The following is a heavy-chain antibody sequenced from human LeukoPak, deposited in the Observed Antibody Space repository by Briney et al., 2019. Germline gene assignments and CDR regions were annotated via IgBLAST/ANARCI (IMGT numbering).Heavy chain of an antibody. CDR1: GGSITNYY. D-gene: IGHD2-2*01. CDR3: ARVGGCSDTSCYVYWFDP. V-gene: IGHV4-59*01. CDR2: IYHSGST. Sequence: SETLSLTCTVSGGSITNYYWSWIRQPPGKGLEWIGYIYHSGSTSHHPSLRGRVTISLDTSKRQFSLKLSSVTAADTAVYYCARVGGCSDTSCYVYWFDPWGQGTLVTVSS. J-gene: IGHJ5*02.